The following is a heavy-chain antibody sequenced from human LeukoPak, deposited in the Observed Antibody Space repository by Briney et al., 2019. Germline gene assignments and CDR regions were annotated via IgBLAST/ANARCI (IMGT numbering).Heavy chain of an antibody. D-gene: IGHD1-1*01. CDR1: GFTVSSNY. Sequence: GGSLRLSCAASGFTVSSNYMSWVRQAPGKGLEWVSVIYSGGSTYYADSVKGRFTISGDNSKNTLYLQMNSLRAEDTAVYYCARERYNWNSGAFDIWGQGTMVTVSS. V-gene: IGHV3-53*01. CDR3: ARERYNWNSGAFDI. J-gene: IGHJ3*02. CDR2: IYSGGST.